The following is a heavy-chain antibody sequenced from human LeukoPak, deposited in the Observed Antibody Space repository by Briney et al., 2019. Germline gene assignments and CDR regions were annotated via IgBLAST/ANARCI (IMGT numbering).Heavy chain of an antibody. D-gene: IGHD5-18*01. CDR2: VFYSGST. Sequence: SETLSLTRTVSGGSISSYYWSWIRQPPGKGLEWIGYVFYSGSTNYNPSLKSRVTISVDTSKNQFTLKLSSVTPADTAVYYRARDGGRFSFGFGYWGQGTLVTVSS. CDR1: GGSISSYY. J-gene: IGHJ4*02. CDR3: ARDGGRFSFGFGY. V-gene: IGHV4-59*01.